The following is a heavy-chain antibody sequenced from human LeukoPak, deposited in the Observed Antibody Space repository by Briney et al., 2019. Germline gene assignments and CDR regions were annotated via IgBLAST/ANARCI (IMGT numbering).Heavy chain of an antibody. Sequence: PGETLRLSCAASGFTFSNACMSWVRQAPGKGLEWVGRIKSKTDGGTTDYAAPVKSRFTISRDYSKNTLYLQMNSLKAEDTAVYYCIGGYYSYWGQGTLVTVSS. CDR2: IKSKTDGGTT. CDR3: IGGYYSY. V-gene: IGHV3-15*01. CDR1: GFTFSNAC. J-gene: IGHJ4*02. D-gene: IGHD3-22*01.